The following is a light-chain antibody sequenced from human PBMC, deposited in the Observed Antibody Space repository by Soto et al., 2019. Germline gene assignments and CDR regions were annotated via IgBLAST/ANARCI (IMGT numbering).Light chain of an antibody. J-gene: IGKJ1*01. CDR2: KAS. V-gene: IGKV1-5*03. Sequence: DIQMTQSPSTLSASVGDRLTITCRASQSVSTWLAWYQQKPGKAPKLLIYKASSLESGVPSRFSGSGSGTEFTLTSSSLQPDDFATYYCQQYNSYPWTFGQGTKVDI. CDR1: QSVSTW. CDR3: QQYNSYPWT.